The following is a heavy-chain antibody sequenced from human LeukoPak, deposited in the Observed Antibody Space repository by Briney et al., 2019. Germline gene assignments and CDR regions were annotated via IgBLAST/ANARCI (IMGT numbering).Heavy chain of an antibody. CDR3: ARVGIGGSFDY. CDR2: IYYSGST. D-gene: IGHD2-15*01. J-gene: IGHJ4*02. Sequence: SETLSLICTVSGGSISSSSYYWGWIRQPPGKGLEWIGSIYYSGSTYYNPSLKSRVTISVDTSKNQFSLKLSSVTAADTAVYYCARVGIGGSFDYWGQGTLVTVSS. CDR1: GGSISSSSYY. V-gene: IGHV4-39*07.